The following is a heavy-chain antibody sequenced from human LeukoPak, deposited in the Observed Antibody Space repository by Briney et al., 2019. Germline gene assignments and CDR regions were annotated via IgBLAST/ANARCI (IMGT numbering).Heavy chain of an antibody. V-gene: IGHV3-64*01. CDR3: ARSSIVVVSILDY. J-gene: IGHJ4*02. CDR1: GFTFNTYS. D-gene: IGHD2-2*01. Sequence: PGGSLRLSRGASGFTFNTYSMSWVRQAPGKGLEYVSANANSVKGRFTISRDNSKNTLYLQMGSLRAEDMAVYYCARSSIVVVSILDYWGQGTLVTVSS.